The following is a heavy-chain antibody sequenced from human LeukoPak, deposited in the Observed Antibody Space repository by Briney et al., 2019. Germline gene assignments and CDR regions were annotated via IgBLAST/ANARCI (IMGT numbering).Heavy chain of an antibody. CDR3: AIQDSGYYYYGMDV. V-gene: IGHV3-23*01. Sequence: GGSLRLSCAASGFTFSSYAMSWVRQAPGKGLEWVSAISGSGGSTYYADSVKGRFTISRDNSKNTLYLRMNSLRAEDTAVYYCAIQDSGYYYYGMDVWGQGTTVTVSS. J-gene: IGHJ6*02. CDR2: ISGSGGST. D-gene: IGHD1-26*01. CDR1: GFTFSSYA.